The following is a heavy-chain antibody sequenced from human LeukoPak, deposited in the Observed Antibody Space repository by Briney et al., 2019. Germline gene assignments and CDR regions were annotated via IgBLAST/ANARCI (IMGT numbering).Heavy chain of an antibody. CDR3: AREEAWIQNAFDI. Sequence: GGSLRLFCAASGFTFSSYEMYWVRQAPGKGLEGVSYISSSGSTIYYADSVQGRFTISRDNANNSLYLQMYRLRAQDTAVYYCAREEAWIQNAFDIWGQGTMVTVSS. CDR1: GFTFSSYE. CDR2: ISSSGSTI. D-gene: IGHD5-18*01. J-gene: IGHJ3*02. V-gene: IGHV3-48*03.